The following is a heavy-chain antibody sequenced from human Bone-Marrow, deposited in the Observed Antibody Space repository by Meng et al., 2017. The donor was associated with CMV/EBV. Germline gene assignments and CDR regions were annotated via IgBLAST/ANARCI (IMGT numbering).Heavy chain of an antibody. Sequence: ASVKVSCKASGYTFTAHYFHWVRQAPGQGLEWMGWIHPHRGDTNYAQQFQGRVTMTMDTSISTAYMELSRLRSDDTAVYYCARDLYGSPIERNWFDPWGQGTLVTVSS. V-gene: IGHV1-2*02. CDR3: ARDLYGSPIERNWFDP. D-gene: IGHD3-10*01. CDR1: GYTFTAHY. J-gene: IGHJ5*02. CDR2: IHPHRGDT.